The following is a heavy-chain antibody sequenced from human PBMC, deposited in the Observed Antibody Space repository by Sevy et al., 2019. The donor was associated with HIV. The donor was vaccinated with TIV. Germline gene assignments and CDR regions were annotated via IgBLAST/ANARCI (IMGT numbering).Heavy chain of an antibody. V-gene: IGHV4-34*01. D-gene: IGHD3-10*01. CDR1: GGSFSGYY. CDR2: INHSGST. CDR3: ARVQGITMVRGYKSGYFDY. Sequence: SETLSLTCAVYGGSFSGYYWSWIRQPPRKGLEWIGEINHSGSTNYNPSLKSRITISVDTSKNQFSLKLSSVTAADTAVYYCARVQGITMVRGYKSGYFDYWGQGTLVTVSS. J-gene: IGHJ4*02.